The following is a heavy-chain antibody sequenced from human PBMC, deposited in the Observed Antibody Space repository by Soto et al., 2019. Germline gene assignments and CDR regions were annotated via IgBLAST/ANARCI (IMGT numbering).Heavy chain of an antibody. D-gene: IGHD6-13*01. V-gene: IGHV3-23*01. CDR2: ISGSGDNT. Sequence: GGSLRLSCAASGLIIYSSGMSWVRQAPGKGLEWVSAISGSGDNTYYADSVKGRFTVSRDNSKNTLYLQMNSLRADDTAVYYCANDRSSRWYSYIDFWGQGTLVTVSS. CDR3: ANDRSSRWYSYIDF. CDR1: GLIIYSSG. J-gene: IGHJ4*02.